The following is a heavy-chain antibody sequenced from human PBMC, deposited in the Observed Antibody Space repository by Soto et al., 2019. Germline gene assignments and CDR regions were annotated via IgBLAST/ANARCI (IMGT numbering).Heavy chain of an antibody. CDR2: INHSGST. Sequence: QVQLQQWGAGLLKPSETLSLTCAVYGGSFSGYYWTWIRQPPGTGLEWIGEINHSGSTNYNPSLKRRVTISVATSKNQFSLKLTSVTAADTAVYYCARDKITSLFDYWGQGTLVTVSS. D-gene: IGHD3-10*01. V-gene: IGHV4-34*01. CDR3: ARDKITSLFDY. J-gene: IGHJ4*02. CDR1: GGSFSGYY.